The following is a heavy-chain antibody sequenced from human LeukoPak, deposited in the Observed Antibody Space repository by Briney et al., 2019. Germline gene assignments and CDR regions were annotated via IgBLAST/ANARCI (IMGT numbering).Heavy chain of an antibody. CDR3: ARDTNYYDSSGYYRPGVFDY. J-gene: IGHJ4*02. CDR2: ISSSSSYI. CDR1: GFTFSSYS. D-gene: IGHD3-22*01. V-gene: IGHV3-21*01. Sequence: GGSLRLSCAAYGFTFSSYSMNWVRQAPGKGLEWVSSISSSSSYIYYADSVKGRFTISRDNAKNSLYLQMNSLRAEDTAVYYCARDTNYYDSSGYYRPGVFDYWGQGTLVTVSS.